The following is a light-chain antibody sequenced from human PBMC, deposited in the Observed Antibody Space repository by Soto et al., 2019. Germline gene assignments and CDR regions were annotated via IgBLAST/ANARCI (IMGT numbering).Light chain of an antibody. CDR1: SSNIGAGYD. CDR2: GNT. V-gene: IGLV1-40*01. CDR3: QSYDTTLGGYV. J-gene: IGLJ1*01. Sequence: QSVLTQPPSVSGAPGQRVTISCTGRSSNIGAGYDVHWYQQRPETAPKLLISGNTDRPSGIPDRFSGSKSGTSTSLAITGLQAEDEAVYYCQSYDTTLGGYVFGTGTKVTVL.